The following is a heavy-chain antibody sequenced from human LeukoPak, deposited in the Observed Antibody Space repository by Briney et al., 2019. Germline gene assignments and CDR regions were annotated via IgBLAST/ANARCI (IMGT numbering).Heavy chain of an antibody. V-gene: IGHV4-39*01. D-gene: IGHD3-22*01. J-gene: IGHJ4*02. Sequence: PSETLSLTCTVSGDSISSYYWGWIRQPPGKGLEWIGSIYYRGSTNDNPSLKSRVTISVDTSKNQFSLKLTSVTAADTAVYYCARRGHYYDTSGYYYFDYWGQGTLVTVSS. CDR3: ARRGHYYDTSGYYYFDY. CDR1: GDSISSYY. CDR2: IYYRGST.